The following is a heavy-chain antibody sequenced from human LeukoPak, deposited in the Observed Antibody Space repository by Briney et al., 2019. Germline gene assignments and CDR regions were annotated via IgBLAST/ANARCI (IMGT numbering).Heavy chain of an antibody. V-gene: IGHV3-23*01. CDR2: ISGSGVGT. CDR3: AKEVGGGTSVDY. J-gene: IGHJ4*02. CDR1: GFNFNSYA. D-gene: IGHD3-16*01. Sequence: GGSLRLSCAASGFNFNSYAMTWVRQAPGQGLEWVSAISGSGVGTYYADSVKGRFTISRDNSKNTLYLQMNSLRVEDTAVYYCAKEVGGGTSVDYWGQGTLVTVSS.